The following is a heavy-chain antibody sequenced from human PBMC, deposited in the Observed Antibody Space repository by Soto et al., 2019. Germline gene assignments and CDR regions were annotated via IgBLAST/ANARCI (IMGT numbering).Heavy chain of an antibody. V-gene: IGHV1-69*01. Sequence: QVQVVQSGAEVKKPGSSVKVSCKVSGGIFTNNAISWVRQAPGQGLEWLGGVIPLFDTAYYAQIFRGRLRISADGATTTAYIELSGLTSADTDVYFCATGGHNDGYNFYPGMDVWGQGTTVTVS. CDR2: VIPLFDTA. CDR1: GGIFTNNA. J-gene: IGHJ6*02. D-gene: IGHD5-18*01. CDR3: ATGGHNDGYNFYPGMDV.